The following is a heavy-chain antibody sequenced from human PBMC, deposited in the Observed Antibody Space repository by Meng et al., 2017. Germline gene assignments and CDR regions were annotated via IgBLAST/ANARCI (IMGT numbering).Heavy chain of an antibody. CDR1: GGSFRGYD. CDR3: ASSGYSYGYRFDY. CDR2: INNSGST. D-gene: IGHD5-18*01. Sequence: GKRRQWGAGLLNPSETLSLTCAAYGGSFRGYDWSWFRQPPGKGLEWIGEINNSGSTNYNPSLKSRVTISVDTSKNQFSLKLSSVTAADTAVYYCASSGYSYGYRFDYWGQGTLVTVSS. J-gene: IGHJ4*02. V-gene: IGHV4-34*01.